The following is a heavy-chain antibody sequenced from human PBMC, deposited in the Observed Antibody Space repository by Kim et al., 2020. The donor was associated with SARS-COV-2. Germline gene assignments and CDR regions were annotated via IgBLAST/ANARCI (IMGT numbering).Heavy chain of an antibody. CDR2: INHSGST. V-gene: IGHV4-34*01. D-gene: IGHD5-18*01. Sequence: SETLSLTCAVYGGSFSGYYWSWIRQPPGKGLEWIGEINHSGSTNYNPSLKSRVTISVDTSKNQFSLKLSSVTAADTAVYYCARGGGYSYGAIDDWGQGTLVTVSS. J-gene: IGHJ4*02. CDR3: ARGGGYSYGAIDD. CDR1: GGSFSGYY.